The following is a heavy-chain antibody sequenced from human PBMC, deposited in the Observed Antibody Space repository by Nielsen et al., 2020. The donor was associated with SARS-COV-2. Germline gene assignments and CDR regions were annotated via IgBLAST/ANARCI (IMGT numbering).Heavy chain of an antibody. CDR2: ISYHGINK. Sequence: GESLKISCEASGITFSSNGMHWVRQAPGKGLEWVAVISYHGINKYYADSVKGRFTISRDNAKNSLYLQMNSLRAEDTALYYCARDSSGTYRRVDYWGQGTLVTVSS. V-gene: IGHV3-30*03. CDR1: GITFSSNG. D-gene: IGHD3-22*01. J-gene: IGHJ4*02. CDR3: ARDSSGTYRRVDY.